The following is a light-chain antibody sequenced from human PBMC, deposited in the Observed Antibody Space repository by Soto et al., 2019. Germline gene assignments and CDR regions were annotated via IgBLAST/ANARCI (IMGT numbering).Light chain of an antibody. J-gene: IGLJ1*01. Sequence: QSALTQPRSVSGSPGQSVTISCTGTSSDVGGYNYVSWYQQHPGEAPKVMIYDVSERPSGVPDRFSGSKSGNTASLTISGLQAEDEDDYYCCSYAGSPRYVFGTGTKVTVL. CDR3: CSYAGSPRYV. CDR1: SSDVGGYNY. V-gene: IGLV2-11*01. CDR2: DVS.